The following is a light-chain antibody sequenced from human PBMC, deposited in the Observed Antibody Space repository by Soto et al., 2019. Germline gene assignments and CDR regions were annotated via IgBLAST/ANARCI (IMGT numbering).Light chain of an antibody. CDR2: ANS. CDR3: QSYDSSLSGVV. CDR1: SSNIGAGYD. Sequence: QSVLTQPPSVSGAPGQRVTISCTGSSSNIGAGYDVHWYQQLPGTAPKLLIYANSNRPSGVPDRFSGSKSVTSASLAITGLHAEDEADYYCQSYDSSLSGVVFGGGTKLTVL. V-gene: IGLV1-40*01. J-gene: IGLJ2*01.